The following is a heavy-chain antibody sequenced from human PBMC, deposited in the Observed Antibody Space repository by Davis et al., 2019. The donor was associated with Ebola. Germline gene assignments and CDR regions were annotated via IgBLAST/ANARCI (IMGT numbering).Heavy chain of an antibody. J-gene: IGHJ6*02. CDR3: ARDRSWMGTYYGMDV. V-gene: IGHV1-24*01. D-gene: IGHD1-26*01. CDR1: GYTLTELS. Sequence: AASVKVSCKVSGYTLTELSMHWVRQAPGKGLEWMGGFDPEDGETIYAQKFQGRVTITADKSTSTAYMELSGLRSEDTAVYYCARDRSWMGTYYGMDVWGQGTTVTVSS. CDR2: FDPEDGET.